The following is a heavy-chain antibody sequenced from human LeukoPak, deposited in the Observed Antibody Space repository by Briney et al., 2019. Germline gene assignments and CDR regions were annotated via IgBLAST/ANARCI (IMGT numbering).Heavy chain of an antibody. J-gene: IGHJ4*02. V-gene: IGHV1-2*02. D-gene: IGHD1-26*01. CDR3: ARDDPNRWELSKGHFDY. CDR2: IDPNSGGT. Sequence: ASVKVSCKTSGYTFTGYYMHWVRQAPGQGLEWMGWIDPNSGGTNYAQKFQGRVTMTRDTSISTAHMELSRLRSDDTAVYYCARDDPNRWELSKGHFDYWGQGTLVTVSS. CDR1: GYTFTGYY.